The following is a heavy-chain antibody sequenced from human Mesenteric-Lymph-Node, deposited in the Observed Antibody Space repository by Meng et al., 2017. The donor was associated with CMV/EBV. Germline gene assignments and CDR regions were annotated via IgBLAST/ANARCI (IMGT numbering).Heavy chain of an antibody. V-gene: IGHV2-5*02. Sequence: SGFSLNTGGLGGGWIRQPPGKALEWLEINYWDDDKRYSRYLKSRLTIAKDTSQNHVVNTMTDMEPEDTGTYCCAHQGAARDGWSFDYWGQGTLVTVSS. CDR1: GFSLNTGGLG. CDR2: NYWDDDK. J-gene: IGHJ4*02. CDR3: AHQGAARDGWSFDY. D-gene: IGHD5-24*01.